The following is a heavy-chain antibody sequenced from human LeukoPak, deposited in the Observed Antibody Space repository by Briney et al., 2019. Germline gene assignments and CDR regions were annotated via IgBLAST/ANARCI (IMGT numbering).Heavy chain of an antibody. CDR3: ARGQWVTTALDI. D-gene: IGHD4-17*01. Sequence: SETLSLTCTVSGGSISSYYWSWIRQPPGKGLEWIGYIYYSGSTNYNPSLKSRVTISVDTSKNQFSLKLSSVTAADTAVYYCARGQWVTTALDIWGQGTMVTVSS. CDR2: IYYSGST. CDR1: GGSISSYY. V-gene: IGHV4-59*08. J-gene: IGHJ3*02.